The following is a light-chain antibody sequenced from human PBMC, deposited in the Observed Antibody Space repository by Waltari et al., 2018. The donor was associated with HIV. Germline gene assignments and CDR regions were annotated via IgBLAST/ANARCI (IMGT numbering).Light chain of an antibody. V-gene: IGLV2-14*01. J-gene: IGLJ2*01. CDR1: SRDVGGLKL. CDR3: ASFASDTTVPV. Sequence: QSALTQPASVSGSPGQSITISCTGTSRDVGGLKLVSWYQQFPGKAPKLIIYEVFNRPSGVSDRFSGSKSGNTASLTISDLQAEDEATYHCASFASDTTVPVFGGGTRLTVL. CDR2: EVF.